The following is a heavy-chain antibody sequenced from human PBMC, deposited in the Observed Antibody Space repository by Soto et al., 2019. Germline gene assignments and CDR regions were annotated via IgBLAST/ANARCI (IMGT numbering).Heavy chain of an antibody. CDR2: ISYDGSNK. CDR1: GFTFSSYA. J-gene: IGHJ4*02. D-gene: IGHD3-10*01. Sequence: PVGSLRLSCAASGFTFSSYAMHWVRQAPGKGLEWVAVISYDGSNKYYADSVKGRFTISRDNSKNTLYLQMNSLRAEDTAVYYCAREGRDYYGSGSYYNLHFDYWGQGTLVTVSS. CDR3: AREGRDYYGSGSYYNLHFDY. V-gene: IGHV3-30-3*01.